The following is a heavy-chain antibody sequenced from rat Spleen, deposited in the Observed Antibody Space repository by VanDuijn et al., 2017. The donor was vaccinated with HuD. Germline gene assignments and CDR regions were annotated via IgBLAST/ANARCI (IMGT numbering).Heavy chain of an antibody. V-gene: IGHV2-6*01. CDR3: ARLTIGS. CDR2: ISSGGNT. J-gene: IGHJ2*01. Sequence: QVQLKESGPGLVQPSQTLSLTCTVSGLSLTSNSVSWVRQPPGKGLEWIAAISSGGNTYYNSALKSRLSISRDTSKSQVFLKMNSLQTEDTAMYFCARLTIGSWGQGVMVTVSS. CDR1: GLSLTSNS. D-gene: IGHD1-3*01.